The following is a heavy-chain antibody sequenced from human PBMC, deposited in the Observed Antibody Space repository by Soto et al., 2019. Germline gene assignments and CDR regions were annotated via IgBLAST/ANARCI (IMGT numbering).Heavy chain of an antibody. V-gene: IGHV1-69*13. J-gene: IGHJ6*02. CDR2: IIPIFGTA. Sequence: SVKVSCKASGGTFSSYAISWVRRAPGQGLEWMGGIIPIFGTANYAQKFQGRVTITADESTSTAYMELSSLRSEDTAVYYCARDSNGILREVEGYYYYGMDVWGQGTTVTVSS. CDR1: GGTFSSYA. D-gene: IGHD1-1*01. CDR3: ARDSNGILREVEGYYYYGMDV.